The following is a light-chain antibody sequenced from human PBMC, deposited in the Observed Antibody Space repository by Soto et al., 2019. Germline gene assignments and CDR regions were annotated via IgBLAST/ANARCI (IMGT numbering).Light chain of an antibody. J-gene: IGKJ5*01. CDR1: QGISSW. CDR2: AAS. Sequence: DIQMTRSPASWSWGVLGIVTITCRASQGISSWLGWYQQKPGQAPKLLIFAASSLQSGVPPRFSGSESGTEFTLTISSLQPEDVATYYCQQASSFPLTFGGGTRLEIK. V-gene: IGKV1-12*01. CDR3: QQASSFPLT.